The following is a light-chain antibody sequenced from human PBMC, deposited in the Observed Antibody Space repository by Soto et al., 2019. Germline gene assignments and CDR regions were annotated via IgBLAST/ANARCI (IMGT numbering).Light chain of an antibody. CDR3: QQFNNWPPWT. V-gene: IGKV1-9*01. Sequence: DSQMTQSPATRSGSVGEGGTVTCPAIQTISSWLSWYQQKPGKAPALLIYAASTLQSGVPSRFSGSGSGTDFTLTISGLQSDDFAVYYCQQFNNWPPWTFGQGTKVDIK. CDR1: QTISSW. J-gene: IGKJ1*01. CDR2: AAS.